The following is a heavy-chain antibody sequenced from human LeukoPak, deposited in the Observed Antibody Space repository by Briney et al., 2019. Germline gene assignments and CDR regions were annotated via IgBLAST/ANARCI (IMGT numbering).Heavy chain of an antibody. CDR2: IYPSDSNT. CDR1: GYPFASYW. D-gene: IGHD3-22*01. V-gene: IGHV5-51*01. J-gene: IGHJ6*02. CDR3: ATTYYFDSTFMDV. Sequence: GESLEISCKGSGYPFASYWIGWVRQMPGKGLEWMGFIYPSDSNTRYSPSFQGQVTISADKSISTAFLQWSSLKASDTAMYYCATTYYFDSTFMDVWGQGTTVTVSS.